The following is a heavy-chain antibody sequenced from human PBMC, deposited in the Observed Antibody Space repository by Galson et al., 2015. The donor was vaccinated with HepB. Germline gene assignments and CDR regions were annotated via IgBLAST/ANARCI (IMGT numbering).Heavy chain of an antibody. CDR1: GYTFASYG. D-gene: IGHD4-17*01. CDR2: ISGRNGNA. J-gene: IGHJ4*02. CDR3: ARALFDYGDFGPQSH. V-gene: IGHV1-18*04. Sequence: SVKVSCKASGYTFASYGISWLRQAPGQGPEWMGWISGRNGNANSARNFQGRVTMTTDTSTTTAYMELRSLRSDDTAVYYCARALFDYGDFGPQSHWGQGTLVTVSS.